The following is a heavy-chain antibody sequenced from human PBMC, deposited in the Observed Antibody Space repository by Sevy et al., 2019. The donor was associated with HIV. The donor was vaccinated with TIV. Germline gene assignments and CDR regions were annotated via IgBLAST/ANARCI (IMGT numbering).Heavy chain of an antibody. D-gene: IGHD6-19*01. CDR3: ARSKAVAVWFDP. CDR2: INAGNGNT. Sequence: ASVKVSCKASGYTFTSYAIHWVRQAPGQRLEWMGWINAGNGNTKYSQKFQGRVTITRDTSASTAYMELSSLRSEDTAVYYCARSKAVAVWFDPWGQGTLVTVSS. J-gene: IGHJ5*02. CDR1: GYTFTSYA. V-gene: IGHV1-3*01.